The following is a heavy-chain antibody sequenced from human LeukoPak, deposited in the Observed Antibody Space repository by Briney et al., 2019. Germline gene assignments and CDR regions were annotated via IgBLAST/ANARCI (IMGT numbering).Heavy chain of an antibody. CDR1: GFXFSSSW. Sequence: GGSLRLSCAASGFXFSSSWISWVRQAPGKGLEWVANIMQDGSEKHYVDSVKGRFTISRDNAKNSLYLQMNSLRAEDTAVYFCASTIQLWPFDYWGQGTLVTVSS. J-gene: IGHJ4*02. CDR2: IMQDGSEK. V-gene: IGHV3-7*02. D-gene: IGHD5-18*01. CDR3: ASTIQLWPFDY.